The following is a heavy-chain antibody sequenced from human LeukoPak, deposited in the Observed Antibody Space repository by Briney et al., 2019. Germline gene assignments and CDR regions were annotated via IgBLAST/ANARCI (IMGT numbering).Heavy chain of an antibody. V-gene: IGHV3-23*01. J-gene: IGHJ4*02. Sequence: GGSLRLSCAASGFTFSSYAMSWVRQAPGKGLEWVSAISGSGGSTYYADSVKGRFTISRDNSKNTLYLQMNSLRAEDTAVYYCAKEGVLRYFDWLPYFDYWGQGTLVTVPS. CDR2: ISGSGGST. CDR1: GFTFSSYA. CDR3: AKEGVLRYFDWLPYFDY. D-gene: IGHD3-9*01.